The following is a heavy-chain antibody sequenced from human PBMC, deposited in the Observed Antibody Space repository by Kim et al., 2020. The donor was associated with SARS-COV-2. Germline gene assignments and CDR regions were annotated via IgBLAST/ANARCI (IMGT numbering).Heavy chain of an antibody. Sequence: GGSLRLSCATSGSTFSDYWMSWVRQAPGKGLEWVANIKQDGSQTYYLDSVKGRFTISRDNAKNSVYLQMNGLRADDTAVYYCASLRPRLSDFWRDYYEDPYYFDSWSQGTLVTVSS. CDR2: IKQDGSQT. V-gene: IGHV3-7*01. CDR3: ASLRPRLSDFWRDYYEDPYYFDS. CDR1: GSTFSDYW. D-gene: IGHD3-3*01. J-gene: IGHJ4*02.